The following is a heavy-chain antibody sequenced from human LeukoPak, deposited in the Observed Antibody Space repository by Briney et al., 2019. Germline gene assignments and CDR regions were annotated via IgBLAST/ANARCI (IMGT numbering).Heavy chain of an antibody. CDR1: GFTFSSYD. D-gene: IGHD5-12*01. Sequence: GGSLRLSCAASGFTFSSYDMHWVRQAPGKGLEWVAVISYDGSNKYYADSVKGRFTISRDNSKNTLYLQMNSLRAEDTAVYYCAKGVNGYDYFDYWGQGTLVTVSS. J-gene: IGHJ4*02. CDR2: ISYDGSNK. CDR3: AKGVNGYDYFDY. V-gene: IGHV3-30*18.